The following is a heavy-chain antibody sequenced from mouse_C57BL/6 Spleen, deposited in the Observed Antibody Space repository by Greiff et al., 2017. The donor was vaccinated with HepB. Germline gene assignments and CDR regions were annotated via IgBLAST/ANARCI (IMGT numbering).Heavy chain of an antibody. J-gene: IGHJ3*01. Sequence: EVMLVESGGGLLQPGGSLKLSCAASGIDFSRYWMSWVRRAPGKGLEWIGEINPDSSTINYAPTLKDKFIISRDNAKNTLYLQMSKVRSEDTALYYCARPGYYGSSPWFAYWGQGTLVTVSA. CDR3: ARPGYYGSSPWFAY. V-gene: IGHV4-1*01. CDR1: GIDFSRYW. CDR2: INPDSSTI. D-gene: IGHD1-1*01.